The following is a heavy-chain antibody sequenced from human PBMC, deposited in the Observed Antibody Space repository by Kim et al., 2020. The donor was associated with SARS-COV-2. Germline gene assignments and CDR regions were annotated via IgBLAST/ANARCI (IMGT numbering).Heavy chain of an antibody. V-gene: IGHV2-5*02. CDR1: GFSLSTSGVG. Sequence: SGPTLVNPTQTLTLTCTFSGFSLSTSGVGVGWIRQPPGKALEWLALIYCDDDKLYSPSLKSRPTITKDNSKNQVVLTMTNMDPGDTATYYCAHRVPSGWYGDWFDPWGQGTLVTVSS. CDR2: IYCDDDK. CDR3: AHRVPSGWYGDWFDP. J-gene: IGHJ5*02. D-gene: IGHD6-19*01.